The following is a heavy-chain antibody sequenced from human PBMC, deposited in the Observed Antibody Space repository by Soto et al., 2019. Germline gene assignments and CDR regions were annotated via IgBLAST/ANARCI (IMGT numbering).Heavy chain of an antibody. D-gene: IGHD6-6*01. Sequence: PSETLSLTCTLSGDSITWTSCYWDWIRQPPGKGLEWIGAMYYTGNKNYNPSLESRVTMSVDTSKNQFSLKLSSVTPTDTAVYYCARRSSSSLGSLFDPWGRGILVTVSS. CDR2: MYYTGNK. V-gene: IGHV4-39*01. J-gene: IGHJ5*02. CDR1: GDSITWTSCY. CDR3: ARRSSSSLGSLFDP.